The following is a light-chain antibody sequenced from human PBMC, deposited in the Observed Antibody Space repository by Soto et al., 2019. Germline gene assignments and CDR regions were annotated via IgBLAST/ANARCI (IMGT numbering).Light chain of an antibody. V-gene: IGLV1-40*01. CDR1: SSNIGAAD. CDR3: HSYDISLNGASV. Sequence: QAVLTQPPSVSGGPGQTGTISCTGSSSNIGAADVHWYQQLPGTAPKLLIFGNFNRPSGVPDRLSGSKSGTSASLAIPWLRAEDAGEYYCHSYDISLNGASVFGGGTKLAVL. J-gene: IGLJ3*02. CDR2: GNF.